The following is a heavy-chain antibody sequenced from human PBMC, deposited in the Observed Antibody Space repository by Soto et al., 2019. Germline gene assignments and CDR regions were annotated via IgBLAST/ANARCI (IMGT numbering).Heavy chain of an antibody. Sequence: PGGSLRHSCAASGFTFSSYGMHWVRQAPGKGLEWVAVIWYDGSNKYYADSVKGRFTISRDNSKNTLYLQMNSLRAEDTAVYYCARDGEMAYFYGSGSYYNRQFDYWGQGTLVTVSS. CDR2: IWYDGSNK. J-gene: IGHJ4*02. CDR3: ARDGEMAYFYGSGSYYNRQFDY. D-gene: IGHD3-10*01. V-gene: IGHV3-33*01. CDR1: GFTFSSYG.